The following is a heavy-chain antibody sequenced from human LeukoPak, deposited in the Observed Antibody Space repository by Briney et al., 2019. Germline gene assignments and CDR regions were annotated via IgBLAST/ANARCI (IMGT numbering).Heavy chain of an antibody. V-gene: IGHV3-23*01. Sequence: AGGSLRLSCAASGFTFSTYAMSWVRQAPGKGLEWVSTISGSGANTYYADSVRGRFTISRDNSKNTLYLQMNSLRAEDTAVYYCAKALSAGSRKSPSDAFDIWGQGTMVNVSS. CDR3: AKALSAGSRKSPSDAFDI. J-gene: IGHJ3*02. CDR1: GFTFSTYA. D-gene: IGHD3-10*01. CDR2: ISGSGANT.